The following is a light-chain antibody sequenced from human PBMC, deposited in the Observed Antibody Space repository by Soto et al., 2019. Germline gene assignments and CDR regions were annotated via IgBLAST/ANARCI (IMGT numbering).Light chain of an antibody. Sequence: QSALTQPASVSGSPGQSITISCTGTSNDIGAYNYVSWYQQHPGKAPNLIIYDVSNRPSGISNRFSGSKSGNTASLTISGLQAEDEADYYCSSYTRIIYVIFGGGTKLTVL. CDR3: SSYTRIIYVI. CDR1: SNDIGAYNY. CDR2: DVS. V-gene: IGLV2-14*03. J-gene: IGLJ2*01.